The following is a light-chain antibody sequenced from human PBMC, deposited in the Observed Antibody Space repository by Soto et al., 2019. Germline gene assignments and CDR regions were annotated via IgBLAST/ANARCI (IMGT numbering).Light chain of an antibody. Sequence: DIQMTQSPSSLGASVGDRVTISCRASQGIANYLAWYQQKPGEVPKLLIFAASTLHSGVSSRFTGSGSGTEFTLTISSLQPGDVATYYCQKYNWPPFTFGPGTKVEIK. V-gene: IGKV1-27*01. CDR2: AAS. CDR1: QGIANY. CDR3: QKYNWPPFT. J-gene: IGKJ3*01.